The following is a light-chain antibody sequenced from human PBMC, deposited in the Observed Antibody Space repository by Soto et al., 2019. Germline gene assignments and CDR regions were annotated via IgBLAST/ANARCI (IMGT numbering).Light chain of an antibody. V-gene: IGKV2-28*01. J-gene: IGKJ5*01. CDR2: LGS. CDR3: MQALQTPLT. Sequence: DIVMTQSPLSLPVTPGEPASISCRSSQSLLHSNGYNYLDWYLQKPGQSPQLLIYLGSNRASGVTDRFSGRGSGTDFTLTISGGQAEDVGVYYCMQALQTPLTFGQGTRLEIK. CDR1: QSLLHSNGYNY.